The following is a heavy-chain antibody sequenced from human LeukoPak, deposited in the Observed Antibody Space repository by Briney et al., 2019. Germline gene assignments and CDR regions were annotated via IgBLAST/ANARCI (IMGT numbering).Heavy chain of an antibody. CDR2: IYPGDSDT. J-gene: IGHJ4*02. CDR3: ARRTGPLYFDY. D-gene: IGHD1-14*01. CDR1: GYSFSSYW. Sequence: GESLKISCKGSGYSFSSYWIGWVRQMPGKGLEWMGIIYPGDSDTAYSPSFQGQVTISADKSISSAYLQWSSLKASDTAMYYCARRTGPLYFDYWGQGTLVTVSS. V-gene: IGHV5-51*01.